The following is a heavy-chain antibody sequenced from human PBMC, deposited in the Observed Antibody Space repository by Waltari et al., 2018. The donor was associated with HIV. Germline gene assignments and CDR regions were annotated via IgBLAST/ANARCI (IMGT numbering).Heavy chain of an antibody. Sequence: EVQLLESGGGLVQPGGSLRPSCAASGFTFSSYAMIWVRPAPGKGLEWVSAISGSGGSTYYADSVKGRFTISRDNSKNTLYLQMNSLRAEDTAVYYCAKVGIVDTAMVDYYYGMDVWGQGTTVTVSS. CDR2: ISGSGGST. CDR3: AKVGIVDTAMVDYYYGMDV. CDR1: GFTFSSYA. V-gene: IGHV3-23*01. J-gene: IGHJ6*02. D-gene: IGHD5-18*01.